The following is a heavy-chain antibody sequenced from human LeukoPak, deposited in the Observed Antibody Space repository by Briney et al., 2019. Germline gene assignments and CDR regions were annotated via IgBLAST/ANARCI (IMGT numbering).Heavy chain of an antibody. J-gene: IGHJ4*02. CDR2: IYYSGST. V-gene: IGHV4-59*01. Sequence: PSETLSLTCTVSGGSISSYYWSWIRQPPGKGLEWIGFIYYSGSTNYNPPLKSRVTISVDTSKNQFSLKLRSVTDADTAVYHCARGGSSSWRIGYYFDFWGQGTLVTVSS. CDR3: ARGGSSSWRIGYYFDF. CDR1: GGSISSYY. D-gene: IGHD6-13*01.